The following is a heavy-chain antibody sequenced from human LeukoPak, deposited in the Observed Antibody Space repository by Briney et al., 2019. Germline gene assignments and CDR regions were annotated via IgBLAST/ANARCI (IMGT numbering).Heavy chain of an antibody. CDR2: ISSSGTTI. V-gene: IGHV3-48*03. D-gene: IGHD1-26*01. J-gene: IGHJ4*02. Sequence: GRSLRLSCAASGFTFSSYEMNWVRQAPGKGLEWVSYISSSGTTIYYADSVKGRFTISRDNAKNSLFLPVNSLRAEDTAVYYCARSSGTYHFDYWGQGTLVTVSS. CDR1: GFTFSSYE. CDR3: ARSSGTYHFDY.